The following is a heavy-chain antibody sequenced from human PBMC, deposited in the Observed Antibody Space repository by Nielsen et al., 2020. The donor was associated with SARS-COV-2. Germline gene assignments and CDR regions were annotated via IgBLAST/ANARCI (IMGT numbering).Heavy chain of an antibody. D-gene: IGHD3-10*01. CDR2: IYWDDDK. CDR3: AHRPGGNLWFGSTDAFDI. J-gene: IGHJ3*02. V-gene: IGHV2-5*02. Sequence: SGPTLVKPTQTLTLTCTFSGFSLSTSGVGVGWIRQPPGKALEWLALIYWDDDKRYSPSLKSRLTITKDTSKNQVVLTMTNMDPVDTATYYCAHRPGGNLWFGSTDAFDIWGQGTMVTVSS. CDR1: GFSLSTSGVG.